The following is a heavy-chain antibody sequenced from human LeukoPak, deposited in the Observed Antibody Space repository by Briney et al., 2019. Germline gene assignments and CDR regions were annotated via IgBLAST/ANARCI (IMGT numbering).Heavy chain of an antibody. CDR1: GASIDFESYY. J-gene: IGHJ1*01. CDR2: IDHGGVT. V-gene: IGHV4-61*02. Sequence: PSETLSLTCTVSGASIDFESYYWSWVRQSAGKGLEWIGRIDHGGVTNCNPSLQSRVTISLDTSQKQFSLKLNSVTAADTAVYYCARGHDYYSEYFQHWGQGTLVSVSS. CDR3: ARGHDYYSEYFQH. D-gene: IGHD1-26*01.